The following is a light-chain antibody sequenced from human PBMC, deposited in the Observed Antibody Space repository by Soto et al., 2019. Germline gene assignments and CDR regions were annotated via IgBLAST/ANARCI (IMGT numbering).Light chain of an antibody. Sequence: EIVMTQSPATLSVSPGERATLSCRASQSVSSNLAWYQQKPGQAPSLLIYEISAMATGIPTRFSGSGSGTEFTLTISSLQSEDFAIYYWQQYNGWPLTFGGGTKVEIK. CDR1: QSVSSN. J-gene: IGKJ4*01. CDR2: EIS. CDR3: QQYNGWPLT. V-gene: IGKV3D-15*01.